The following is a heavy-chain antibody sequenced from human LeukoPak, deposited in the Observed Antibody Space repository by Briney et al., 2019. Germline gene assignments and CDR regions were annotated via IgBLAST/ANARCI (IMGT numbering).Heavy chain of an antibody. V-gene: IGHV3-48*03. Sequence: GGSLRLSCAASGFTFSTYEMNWVRQAPGKGLEWVSYISSSGSTIYYADSVKGRFTISRDNAKSSLYLQMNSLRAEDTAVYYCARDHYYGSGSYDYWGQGTLVTVSS. CDR1: GFTFSTYE. CDR2: ISSSGSTI. J-gene: IGHJ4*02. D-gene: IGHD3-10*01. CDR3: ARDHYYGSGSYDY.